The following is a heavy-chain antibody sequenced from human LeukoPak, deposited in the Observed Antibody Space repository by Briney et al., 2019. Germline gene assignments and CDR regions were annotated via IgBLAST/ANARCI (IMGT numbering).Heavy chain of an antibody. J-gene: IGHJ4*02. D-gene: IGHD3-10*01. CDR3: ARMGVVVRAVAGLDGIDY. V-gene: IGHV3-21*01. CDR2: ISSSSSFI. Sequence: PGGSLRLSCAASAFTFSSYSMNWVRQAPGKGLEWVSSISSSSSFIYYADSVKGRFTISRDNVKSLLYLEMNSLRDEDTAVYYCARMGVVVRAVAGLDGIDYWGQGTQVPVSS. CDR1: AFTFSSYS.